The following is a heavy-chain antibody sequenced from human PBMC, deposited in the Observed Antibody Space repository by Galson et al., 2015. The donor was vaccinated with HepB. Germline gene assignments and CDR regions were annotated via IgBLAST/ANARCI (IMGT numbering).Heavy chain of an antibody. CDR1: GFTFTYHT. V-gene: IGHV3-21*01. CDR2: ITSSSSYI. CDR3: ARHAHDYGIDV. Sequence: SLRLSCAASGFTFTYHTMNWVRQAPGKGLEWVSSITSSSSYIYYADSVKGRFTISRDNARNSLYLQMNSLRAEDTAVYYCARHAHDYGIDVWGQGTTVTVSS. J-gene: IGHJ6*02.